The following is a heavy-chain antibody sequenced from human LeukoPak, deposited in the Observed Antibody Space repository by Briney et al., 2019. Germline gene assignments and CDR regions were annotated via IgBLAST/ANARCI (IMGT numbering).Heavy chain of an antibody. V-gene: IGHV1-69*04. CDR3: AREVVVVPKGFDY. CDR1: GYTFTSYG. Sequence: SVKVSCKASGYTFTSYGISWVRQAPGQGLEWMGRIIPILGIANYAQKFQGRVTITADKSTSTAYMELSSLRSEDTAVYYCAREVVVVPKGFDYWGQGTLVTVSS. J-gene: IGHJ4*02. CDR2: IIPILGIA. D-gene: IGHD2-15*01.